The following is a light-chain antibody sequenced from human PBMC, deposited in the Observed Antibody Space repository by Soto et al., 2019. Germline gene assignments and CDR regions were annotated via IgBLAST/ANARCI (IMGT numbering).Light chain of an antibody. CDR3: QQYNSYSPWT. CDR1: QSISSW. J-gene: IGKJ1*01. CDR2: DAS. Sequence: DIQMTQSPSTLSASVGDRVTISCRASQSISSWLAWYQQKPGKAPKLLIYDASSFESGVPSRFSGSGFGTEFTLTISSLQPDDFATYYCQQYNSYSPWTVGQGTKVEIK. V-gene: IGKV1-5*01.